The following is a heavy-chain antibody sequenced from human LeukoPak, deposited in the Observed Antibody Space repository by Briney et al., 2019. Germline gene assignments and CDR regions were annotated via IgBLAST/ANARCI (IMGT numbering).Heavy chain of an antibody. J-gene: IGHJ4*02. CDR3: ARGQNRDYSDYGRNY. CDR2: INPNSGGT. V-gene: IGHV1-2*02. CDR1: GYTFTDYY. D-gene: IGHD4-11*01. Sequence: ASVKVSCKASGYTFTDYYLHWVRQAPGQGLEWMGWINPNSGGTNYAQKFQGRVTMTRDTSISTAYMELSRLRSDDTAIHYCARGQNRDYSDYGRNYWGQGTLVTVSS.